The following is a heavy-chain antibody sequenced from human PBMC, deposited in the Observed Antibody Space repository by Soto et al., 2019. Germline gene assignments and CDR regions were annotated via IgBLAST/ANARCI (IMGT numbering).Heavy chain of an antibody. CDR1: GYTFTSYG. CDR3: ARDLRITMVRVVIIGLFDY. V-gene: IGHV1-18*01. D-gene: IGHD3-10*01. CDR2: ISAYNGNT. Sequence: QVQLVQSGAEVKKPGASVKVSCKASGYTFTSYGISWVRQAPGQGLEWMGWISAYNGNTNYAQKLQGRVTMTTDTAASTAYMELRSLRSDDTAVYYCARDLRITMVRVVIIGLFDYWGQGTLVTVSS. J-gene: IGHJ4*02.